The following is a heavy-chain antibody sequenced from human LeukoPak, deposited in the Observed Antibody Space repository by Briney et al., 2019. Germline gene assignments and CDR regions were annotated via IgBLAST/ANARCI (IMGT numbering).Heavy chain of an antibody. CDR3: ARLRSGGPGSYVYYFDY. CDR2: IIPIFGTA. J-gene: IGHJ4*02. CDR1: GGTFSSYA. D-gene: IGHD3-10*01. V-gene: IGHV1-69*13. Sequence: VASVKVSCKASGGTFSSYAISWVRQAPGQGLEWMGGIIPIFGTANYAQKFQGRVTITADESTSTAYMELSSLRSEDTAVYYCARLRSGGPGSYVYYFDYWGQGTLVTVSS.